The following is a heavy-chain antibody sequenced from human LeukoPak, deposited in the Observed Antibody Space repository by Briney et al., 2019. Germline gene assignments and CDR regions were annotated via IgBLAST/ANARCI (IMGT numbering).Heavy chain of an antibody. D-gene: IGHD6-19*01. CDR2: IWYDGSNK. CDR1: GFTFSSYG. CDR3: AREASSSGWYYYYGMDV. Sequence: PGRSLRLSCAASGFTFSSYGMHWVRQAPGKGLEWVAVIWYDGSNKYYADSVKGRFTISRDNSKNTLYLQMNSLRAEDTAVYYCAREASSSGWYYYYGMDVWGQGTTVTVSS. J-gene: IGHJ6*02. V-gene: IGHV3-33*01.